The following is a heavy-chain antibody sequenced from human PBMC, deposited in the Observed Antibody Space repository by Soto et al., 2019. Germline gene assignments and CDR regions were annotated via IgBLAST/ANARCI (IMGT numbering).Heavy chain of an antibody. CDR2: IYYSGST. Sequence: NPSETLSLTCTVSGGSISSSSYYWGWIRQPPGKGLEWIGNIYYSGSTYYNPSLKSRVTISVDTSKNQFSLKLSSVTAADTAVYYCARQTRGVNKNYFDPWGQGTLVTVSS. D-gene: IGHD3-10*01. V-gene: IGHV4-39*01. CDR3: ARQTRGVNKNYFDP. J-gene: IGHJ5*02. CDR1: GGSISSSSYY.